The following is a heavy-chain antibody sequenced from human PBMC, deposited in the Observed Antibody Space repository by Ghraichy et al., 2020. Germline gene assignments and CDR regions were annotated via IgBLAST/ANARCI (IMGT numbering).Heavy chain of an antibody. CDR3: ARGNLVLLWFGELSGWFDP. D-gene: IGHD3-10*01. CDR2: INHSGST. Sequence: SETLSLTCAVYGGSFSGYYWSWIRQPPGKGLEWIGEINHSGSTNYNPSLKSRVTISVDTSKNQFSLKLSSVTAADTAVYYCARGNLVLLWFGELSGWFDPWGQVTLVTVSS. CDR1: GGSFSGYY. V-gene: IGHV4-34*01. J-gene: IGHJ5*02.